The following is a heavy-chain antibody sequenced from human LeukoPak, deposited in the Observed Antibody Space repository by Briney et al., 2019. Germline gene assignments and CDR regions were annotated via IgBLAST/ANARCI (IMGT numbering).Heavy chain of an antibody. CDR2: INHSGST. J-gene: IGHJ3*02. Sequence: SETLSLTCAVYGGSFSGYYWSWIRQPPGKGLEWIGEINHSGSTNYNPSLKSRVTISVDTSKNQFSLKLSSVTAADTAVYYCARCLDSGWYWLIWGQGTMVTVSS. CDR3: ARCLDSGWYWLI. V-gene: IGHV4-34*01. D-gene: IGHD6-19*01. CDR1: GGSFSGYY.